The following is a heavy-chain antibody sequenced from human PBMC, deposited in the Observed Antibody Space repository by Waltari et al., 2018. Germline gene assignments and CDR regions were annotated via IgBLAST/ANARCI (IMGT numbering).Heavy chain of an antibody. V-gene: IGHV4-38-2*01. CDR2: IVQSGRT. CDR3: ARHQVGGRDFEY. J-gene: IGHJ4*02. CDR1: GYSISSGYY. Sequence: QVQLHESGPGLVKSSETLSLTCAVSGYSISSGYYWGWIRQPPGKGLGWIGTIVQSGRTYYNPSLKSRITISQETAKNQFSLKLNAVTAADTAVYYCARHQVGGRDFEYWGQGTLVTVSS. D-gene: IGHD1-26*01.